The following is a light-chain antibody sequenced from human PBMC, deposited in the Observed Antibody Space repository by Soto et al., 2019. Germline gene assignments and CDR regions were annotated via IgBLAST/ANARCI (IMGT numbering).Light chain of an antibody. Sequence: DIQMTQSPSYVSASVGDRVTITCRASHDIGSWLAWFQQKPGKAPKLLIFAASSLPRGVPSRFSGSESETHFILTISSLQPEDFATYYCQQAYDFPFTFGPGTTL. J-gene: IGKJ3*01. CDR3: QQAYDFPFT. V-gene: IGKV1-12*01. CDR2: AAS. CDR1: HDIGSW.